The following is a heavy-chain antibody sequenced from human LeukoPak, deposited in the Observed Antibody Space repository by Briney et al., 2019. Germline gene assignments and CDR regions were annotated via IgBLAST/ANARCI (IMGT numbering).Heavy chain of an antibody. Sequence: PGRSLTLSCAASEFTFTTYGMHWVRQAPGKGLEWVAFIYYDGSNIYYADYVKGRFTISRDISKNTLYLQMDILRAEDTAIYYCARDWKTNSFDYWGQGTLVTVSS. D-gene: IGHD1-1*01. V-gene: IGHV3-33*01. CDR3: ARDWKTNSFDY. CDR2: IYYDGSNI. J-gene: IGHJ4*02. CDR1: EFTFTTYG.